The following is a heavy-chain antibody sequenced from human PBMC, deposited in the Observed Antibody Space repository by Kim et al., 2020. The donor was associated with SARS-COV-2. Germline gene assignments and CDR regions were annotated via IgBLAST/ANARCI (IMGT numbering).Heavy chain of an antibody. V-gene: IGHV4-59*08. D-gene: IGHD1-26*01. Sequence: SNPARKGRVTISVDTSKNQFSLKLSSVTAADTAVYYCARQRVGATSDFDYWGQGTLVTVSS. J-gene: IGHJ4*02. CDR3: ARQRVGATSDFDY.